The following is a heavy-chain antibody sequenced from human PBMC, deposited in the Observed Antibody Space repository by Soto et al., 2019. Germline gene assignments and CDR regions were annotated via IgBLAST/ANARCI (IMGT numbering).Heavy chain of an antibody. CDR1: GFTFDDYA. CDR2: ISWNSGSI. Sequence: GGSLRLSCAASGFTFDDYAMHWVRQAPGKGLEWVSGISWNSGSIGYADSVKGRFTISRDNAKNSLYLQMNSLRAEDTALYYCAKDMADTLYYFDYWGQGTLVTVSS. J-gene: IGHJ4*02. D-gene: IGHD5-18*01. CDR3: AKDMADTLYYFDY. V-gene: IGHV3-9*01.